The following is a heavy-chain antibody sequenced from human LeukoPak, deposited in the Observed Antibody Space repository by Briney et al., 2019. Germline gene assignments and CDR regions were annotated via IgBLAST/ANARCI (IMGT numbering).Heavy chain of an antibody. Sequence: TSETLSLTCAVYGGSFSGYYWSWIRQPPVKGLEWIGEINHSGSTNYNPSLKSRVTISVDTSKNQFSLQLSSVTPEDTAVYYCARVGSPWGSSDAFDIWGQGTMVTVSS. D-gene: IGHD7-27*01. CDR2: INHSGST. V-gene: IGHV4-34*01. CDR3: ARVGSPWGSSDAFDI. CDR1: GGSFSGYY. J-gene: IGHJ3*02.